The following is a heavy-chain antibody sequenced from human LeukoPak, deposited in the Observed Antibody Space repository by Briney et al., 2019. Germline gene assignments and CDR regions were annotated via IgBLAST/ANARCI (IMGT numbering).Heavy chain of an antibody. V-gene: IGHV3-21*01. Sequence: GGSLRLPCAASGFTFNLYGMNWVRQAPGKGLEWVSSISPSSTYIYYADSVRGRLTISRDNAKNSLYLQMDSLRAEDTAVYYCARANQMLYPNYYYYLDVWGKGTTVSVSS. J-gene: IGHJ6*03. D-gene: IGHD2-2*02. CDR3: ARANQMLYPNYYYYLDV. CDR2: ISPSSTYI. CDR1: GFTFNLYG.